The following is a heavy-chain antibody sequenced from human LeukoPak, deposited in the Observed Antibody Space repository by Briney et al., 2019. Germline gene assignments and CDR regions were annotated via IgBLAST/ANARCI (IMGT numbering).Heavy chain of an antibody. D-gene: IGHD4-11*01. CDR1: GFTFNDYA. V-gene: IGHV3-23*05. Sequence: PGGSLRLSCVASGFTFNDYAMNWVRQAPGKELEWVSTFKTKYNQVYYAESVRGRFTISTDNSKNTVFLQMNSLGAEDTALYYCARSVPDYTRFDYWGQGALVTVSS. J-gene: IGHJ4*02. CDR3: ARSVPDYTRFDY. CDR2: FKTKYNQV.